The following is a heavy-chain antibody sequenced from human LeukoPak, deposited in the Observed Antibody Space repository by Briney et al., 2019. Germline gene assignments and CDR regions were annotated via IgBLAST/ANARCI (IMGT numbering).Heavy chain of an antibody. CDR3: ARDRVPYGDYVGGLAY. Sequence: ASVKVSCKASGYTFTSYYMHWVRQAPGQGLEWMGIIYPSGGSTSYAQKFQGRVTMTRDTSTSTVYMELSSLRSEDTAVYYCARDRVPYGDYVGGLAYWGQGTLVTVSS. CDR2: IYPSGGST. D-gene: IGHD4-17*01. CDR1: GYTFTSYY. V-gene: IGHV1-46*01. J-gene: IGHJ4*02.